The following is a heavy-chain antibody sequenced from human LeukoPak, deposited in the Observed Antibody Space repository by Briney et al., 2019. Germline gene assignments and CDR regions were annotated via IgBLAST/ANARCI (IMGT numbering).Heavy chain of an antibody. J-gene: IGHJ4*02. V-gene: IGHV4-34*01. CDR2: INHSGST. CDR1: GRSFSGYY. D-gene: IGHD3-3*01. CDR3: ARGSPRPLPSYDFWSGYFY. Sequence: SETLSLTCAVYGRSFSGYYWSWIRQPPGKGLEWIGEINHSGSTNYNPSLKSRVTISVDTSKNQFSLKLSSVTAADTAVYYCARGSPRPLPSYDFWSGYFYWGQGTLVTVSS.